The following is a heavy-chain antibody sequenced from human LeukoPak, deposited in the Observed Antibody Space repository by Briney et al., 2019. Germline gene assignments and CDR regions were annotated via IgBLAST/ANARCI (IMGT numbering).Heavy chain of an antibody. Sequence: KPSETLSLTCTVSGGSISSHYWSWIRQPPGKGLEWIGYIYYSGSTNYDPSLKSRVTISVDTSKNQFSLKLSSVTAADTAVYYCARAKVGYSYGDYYYYMDVWGKGTTVTVSS. CDR2: IYYSGST. D-gene: IGHD5-18*01. V-gene: IGHV4-59*11. CDR1: GGSISSHY. J-gene: IGHJ6*03. CDR3: ARAKVGYSYGDYYYYMDV.